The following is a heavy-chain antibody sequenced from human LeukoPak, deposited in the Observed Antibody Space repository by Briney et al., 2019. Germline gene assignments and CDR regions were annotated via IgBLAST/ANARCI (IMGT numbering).Heavy chain of an antibody. CDR1: GFTFSGSA. Sequence: GGSLRLSCAASGFTFSGSAMHWVRQASGKGLEWVSRIRSKANSYATAYAASVKGRFTISRDDSKNTAYLQMNSLKTEDTAVYYCTSRTDYGDYKPWGQGTLVTVSS. CDR3: TSRTDYGDYKP. D-gene: IGHD4-17*01. J-gene: IGHJ5*02. V-gene: IGHV3-73*01. CDR2: IRSKANSYAT.